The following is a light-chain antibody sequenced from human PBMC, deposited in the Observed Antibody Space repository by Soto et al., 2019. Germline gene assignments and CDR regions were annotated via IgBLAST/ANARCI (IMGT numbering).Light chain of an antibody. V-gene: IGKV4-1*01. J-gene: IGKJ5*01. CDR3: QQYYSSIT. CDR2: GAS. CDR1: QSVLYISNNQNY. Sequence: DIVMTQSPDSLAVSLGERATINCKSSQSVLYISNNQNYLAWYQQKPGQPPKLLIYGASTRESGVPDRFSGSGSWTDFTLTVSSLQPEDVALYYCQQYYSSITFGQGTRLEIK.